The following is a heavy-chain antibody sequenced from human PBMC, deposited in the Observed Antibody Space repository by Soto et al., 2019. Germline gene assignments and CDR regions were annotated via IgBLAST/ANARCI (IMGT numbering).Heavy chain of an antibody. Sequence: GGALKLSFAAPVVTFHSSLMHWVRQPPRERLVWDSRINSDGSSTSYADSVKGRFTISRDTAKNTLYLQMNSLRAEDTAVYYCAREVKQRWNYYYYGMDVWGQGTTVTVSS. CDR2: INSDGSST. CDR1: VVTFHSSL. CDR3: AREVKQRWNYYYYGMDV. D-gene: IGHD6-25*01. J-gene: IGHJ6*02. V-gene: IGHV3-74*01.